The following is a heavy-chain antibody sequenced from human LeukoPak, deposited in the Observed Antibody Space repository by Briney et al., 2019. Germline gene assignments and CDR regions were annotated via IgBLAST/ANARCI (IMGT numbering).Heavy chain of an antibody. D-gene: IGHD2-15*01. CDR3: ARVGVGAPFDY. CDR1: GFTFSSYS. J-gene: IGHJ4*02. V-gene: IGHV3-21*01. Sequence: GGSLRLSCAASGFTFSSYSMNWVRQAPGKGLEWVSSMSSSSCYIFYADSVKGRFTISRDKAKHPLSMNMNTLRPGDSAVLYCARVGVGAPFDYWGQGTLVTVSS. CDR2: MSSSSCYI.